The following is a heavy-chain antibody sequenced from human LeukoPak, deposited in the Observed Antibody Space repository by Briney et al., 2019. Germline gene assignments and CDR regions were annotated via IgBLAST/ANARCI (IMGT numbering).Heavy chain of an antibody. J-gene: IGHJ5*02. CDR1: GFTFSNYW. V-gene: IGHV3-74*01. D-gene: IGHD6-19*01. CDR3: ARDRSSGWYSDYTSDFDP. CDR2: INSDGSST. Sequence: PGGSLRLSCAASGFTFSNYWMHWVRHAPGKGLVWVSRINSDGSSTSYADSVKGRFTISRDNAKNTLYLQMNSLRAEDTAVYYCARDRSSGWYSDYTSDFDPWGQGTLVTVSS.